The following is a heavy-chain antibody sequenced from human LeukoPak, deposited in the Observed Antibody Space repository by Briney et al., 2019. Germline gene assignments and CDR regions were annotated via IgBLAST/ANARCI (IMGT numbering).Heavy chain of an antibody. Sequence: GGSLRLSCAASGFTFSANYMSWVRQAPGKGLEWVSSIYSGGGTHYADSVKGRFSIYRDNSKNTLYLQMNSLRPEDTAVYYCARIKAVTMIRGVPGHYDHWGQGTRVAVSS. J-gene: IGHJ4*02. CDR3: ARIKAVTMIRGVPGHYDH. V-gene: IGHV3-53*01. CDR2: IYSGGGT. D-gene: IGHD3-10*01. CDR1: GFTFSANY.